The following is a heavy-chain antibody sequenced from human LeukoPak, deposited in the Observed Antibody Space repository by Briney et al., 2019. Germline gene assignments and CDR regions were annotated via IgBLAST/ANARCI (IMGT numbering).Heavy chain of an antibody. Sequence: SETLSLTCTVSGSSISSYYWSWIRQPPGKGLEWIGYIYYSGSTNYNPSLKSRVTISVDTSKNQFSLKLSSVTAADTAVYYFARMYYYDTSGYSTPTAHFDLWGRGTLVTVSS. CDR2: IYYSGST. J-gene: IGHJ2*01. D-gene: IGHD3-22*01. V-gene: IGHV4-59*12. CDR3: ARMYYYDTSGYSTPTAHFDL. CDR1: GSSISSYY.